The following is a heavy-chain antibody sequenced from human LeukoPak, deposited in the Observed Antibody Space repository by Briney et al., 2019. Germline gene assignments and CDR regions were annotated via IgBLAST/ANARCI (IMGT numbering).Heavy chain of an antibody. J-gene: IGHJ5*02. CDR3: ARSPRYFDWLSYNWFDP. D-gene: IGHD3-9*01. CDR2: IYYSGST. V-gene: IGHV4-39*07. Sequence: PSETLSLTCTVSGGSISTSNYYWGWIRQPPGKGLEWIGSIYYSGSTYYNPSLKSRVTISVDTSKNQFSLKLSSVTAADTAVYYCARSPRYFDWLSYNWFDPWGQGTLVTVSS. CDR1: GGSISTSNYY.